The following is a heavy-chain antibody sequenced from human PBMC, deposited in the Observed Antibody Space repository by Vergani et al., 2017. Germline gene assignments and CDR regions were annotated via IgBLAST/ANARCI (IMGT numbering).Heavy chain of an antibody. CDR1: GYTFSNYY. J-gene: IGHJ4*02. Sequence: QVQVVQSGAEVKKSGASVKVSCKTSGYTFSNYYMHWVRQAPGQGLEWMGIINPSGGHTNYAQKFQGRVTMTRDTSTSTAYMELSSLRSEDTAIYYCARGDYCILTGYRYWGQGTLVTVSA. CDR2: INPSGGHT. V-gene: IGHV1-46*03. CDR3: ARGDYCILTGYRY. D-gene: IGHD3-9*01.